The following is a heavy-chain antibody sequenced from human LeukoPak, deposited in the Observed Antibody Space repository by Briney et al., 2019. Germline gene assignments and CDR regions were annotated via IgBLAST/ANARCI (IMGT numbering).Heavy chain of an antibody. J-gene: IGHJ5*02. D-gene: IGHD3-22*01. CDR2: VIPIFGTA. CDR3: ARSYLVFNWFDP. Sequence: ASVKVPCKASGGNFKNYAISWLRQAPGQGLEWMGGVIPIFGTANYSQNFQDRVTFTTDEGTRTAFTELSSLRSEDTAIYYCARSYLVFNWFDPWGQGTLVTVSS. CDR1: GGNFKNYA. V-gene: IGHV1-69*05.